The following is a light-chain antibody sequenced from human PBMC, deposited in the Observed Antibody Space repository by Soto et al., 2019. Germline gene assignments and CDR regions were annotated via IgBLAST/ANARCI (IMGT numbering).Light chain of an antibody. CDR3: QVWNGRSFQGV. V-gene: IGLV3-21*02. CDR2: DDS. J-gene: IGLJ1*01. CDR1: SIGTKS. Sequence: LTQPPSVSVAPRQTASIACGGDSIGTKSVNWYQQRPGQAPVVVVYDDSDRPTGIPERFSGSNSGNTATLTISRVEAGDEADYYCQVWNGRSFQGVFGPGTKVTVL.